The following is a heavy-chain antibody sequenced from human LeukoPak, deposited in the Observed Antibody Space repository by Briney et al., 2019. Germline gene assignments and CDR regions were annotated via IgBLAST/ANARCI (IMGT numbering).Heavy chain of an antibody. CDR1: GFTFRIHW. J-gene: IGHJ5*02. D-gene: IGHD3-10*01. CDR3: ATGLYGSGSYFDP. V-gene: IGHV3-7*03. Sequence: RSGGSLRLSCAASGFTFRIHWLSWVRQAPGKGLEWVAKINQDGGEKYYGDPVKGRVTISRDNAKNSLYLQMNSLRAEDTAVYYCATGLYGSGSYFDPWGQGTLVTVSS. CDR2: INQDGGEK.